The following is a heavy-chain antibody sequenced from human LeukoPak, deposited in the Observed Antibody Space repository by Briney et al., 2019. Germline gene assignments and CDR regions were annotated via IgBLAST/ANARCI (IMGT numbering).Heavy chain of an antibody. Sequence: ASVKVSCKASGYTFTSYDINWVRQATGQGLEWMGWMNPNSGNTGYAQKFQGRVTMTKNTSISTAYMELSSLRSEDTAVYYCARGVGEYDSSAFDYWGQGTLVTVSS. CDR1: GYTFTSYD. D-gene: IGHD3-22*01. CDR2: MNPNSGNT. CDR3: ARGVGEYDSSAFDY. J-gene: IGHJ4*02. V-gene: IGHV1-8*01.